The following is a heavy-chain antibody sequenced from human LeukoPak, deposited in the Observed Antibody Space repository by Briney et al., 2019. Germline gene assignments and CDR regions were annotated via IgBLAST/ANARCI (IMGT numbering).Heavy chain of an antibody. D-gene: IGHD3-22*01. CDR3: AKSLYYYDSSGWAAFDH. J-gene: IGHJ4*02. Sequence: ASVKVSCKTSGYTFTKYYMHWVRQAPGQGLEWMGWIKPNSGDTNYVQKFQGRVTMTRGTSISTGYMELSRLRSDDTAVYYCAKSLYYYDSSGWAAFDHWGQGTQVTVSS. CDR2: IKPNSGDT. V-gene: IGHV1-2*02. CDR1: GYTFTKYY.